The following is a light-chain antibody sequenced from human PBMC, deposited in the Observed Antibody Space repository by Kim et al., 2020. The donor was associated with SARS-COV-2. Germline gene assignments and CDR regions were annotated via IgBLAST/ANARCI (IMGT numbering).Light chain of an antibody. CDR2: DVS. CDR3: CSYAGDDKYV. J-gene: IGLJ1*01. CDR1: SSAVGGYDW. V-gene: IGLV2-11*03. Sequence: GQSVTISCTGTSSAVGGYDWVSWYQRHPGKAPKLIISDVSKRPSGVPDRFSGSKSGNSASLTVSGLQAEDEADYYCCSYAGDDKYVFGTGTKVAVL.